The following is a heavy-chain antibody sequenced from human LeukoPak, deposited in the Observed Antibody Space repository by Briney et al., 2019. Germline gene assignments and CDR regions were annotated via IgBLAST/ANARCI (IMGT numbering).Heavy chain of an antibody. V-gene: IGHV3-7*01. J-gene: IGHJ4*02. Sequence: RPGGSLRLSCAASGFSFSSFWITWGRQAPGKGPEWVANINEDGSEKNYVDSVKGRFAISRDNGKSSLYLEVNSLRADDTAVYFCVQGGHFDFWGQGAPVTVSS. CDR1: GFSFSSFW. CDR3: VQGGHFDF. D-gene: IGHD3-16*01. CDR2: INEDGSEK.